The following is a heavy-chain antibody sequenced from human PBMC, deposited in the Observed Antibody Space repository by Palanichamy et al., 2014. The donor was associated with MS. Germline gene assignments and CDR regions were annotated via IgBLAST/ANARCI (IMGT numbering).Heavy chain of an antibody. CDR2: IKDDGSEK. CDR1: GFIFSTYW. CDR3: ARDSGYIQGYAQY. V-gene: IGHV3-7*03. D-gene: IGHD5-18*01. Sequence: DVHLVTSGGGLVQPGESLRLSCEASGFIFSTYWMDWVRQAPGKGLEWVANIKDDGSEKYYVDSVRGRFTISRDNAKNSLYLHMNSLRAEDTAVYYCARDSGYIQGYAQYWSQGILVTVSS. J-gene: IGHJ4*02.